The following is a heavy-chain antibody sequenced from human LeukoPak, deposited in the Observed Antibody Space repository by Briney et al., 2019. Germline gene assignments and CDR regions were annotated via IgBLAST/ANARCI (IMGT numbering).Heavy chain of an antibody. J-gene: IGHJ4*02. D-gene: IGHD1-26*01. CDR1: GFTFSSYV. Sequence: GGSLRLSCAASGFTFSSYVMHWVRQAPGKGLEWVAVISYDGSNKYYADSVKGRFTISRDNSKNTLYLQMNSLRAEDTAVYYCARGSGSRFDYWGQGTLVTVSS. CDR3: ARGSGSRFDY. V-gene: IGHV3-30-3*01. CDR2: ISYDGSNK.